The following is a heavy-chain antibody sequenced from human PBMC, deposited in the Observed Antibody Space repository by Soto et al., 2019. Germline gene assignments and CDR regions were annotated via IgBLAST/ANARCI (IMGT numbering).Heavy chain of an antibody. Sequence: TGGSLRLSCAASGFTFSSYAMSWVRQAPGKGLEWVSAISGSGGSTYYADSVKGRFTISRDNSKNTLYLQMNSLRAEDTAVYYCAKDRESSSSWYEFDPWGQGTLVTVSS. CDR1: GFTFSSYA. CDR2: ISGSGGST. CDR3: AKDRESSSSWYEFDP. D-gene: IGHD6-13*01. J-gene: IGHJ5*02. V-gene: IGHV3-23*01.